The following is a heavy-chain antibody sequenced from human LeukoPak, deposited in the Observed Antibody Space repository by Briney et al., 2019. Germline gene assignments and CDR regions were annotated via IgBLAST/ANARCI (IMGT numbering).Heavy chain of an antibody. D-gene: IGHD3-22*01. CDR1: GFTFSSYG. CDR2: IRYDGSNK. J-gene: IGHJ4*02. CDR3: AKTSLPLTRGYYDSSGYYWSPGGYYFDY. V-gene: IGHV3-30*02. Sequence: GGSLRLSCAASGFTFSSYGMHWVRQAPGKGLEWVAFIRYDGSNKYYADSVKGRFTISRDNSKNTLYLQMNSLRAEDTAVYYCAKTSLPLTRGYYDSSGYYWSPGGYYFDYWGQGTLVTVSS.